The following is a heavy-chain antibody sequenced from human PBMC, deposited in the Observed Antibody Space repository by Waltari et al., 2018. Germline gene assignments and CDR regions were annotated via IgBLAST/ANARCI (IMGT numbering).Heavy chain of an antibody. CDR3: AIQISGVVF. J-gene: IGHJ4*02. V-gene: IGHV3-74*01. CDR1: GFTFSAYR. D-gene: IGHD3-3*01. Sequence: EVQLVESGGGLVQPGGSLRLSCAASGFTFSAYRMHWVRQAPGKGLVGVAVINADGRATLYAYAVKGRFTMARDNAKDTLYLQRNSLRGEDTAVYYCAIQISGVVFWGQGTLVTVSS. CDR2: INADGRAT.